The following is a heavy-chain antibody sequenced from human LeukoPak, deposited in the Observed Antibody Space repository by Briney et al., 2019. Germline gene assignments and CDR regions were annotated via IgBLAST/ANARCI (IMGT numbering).Heavy chain of an antibody. D-gene: IGHD5-18*01. CDR3: ARDGAADTALRPFDY. CDR1: GFTFSSYW. J-gene: IGHJ4*02. Sequence: GGSLRLSCAASGFTFSSYWMSWVRQAPGKGLEWVANIKKDGSEKYYVDSVKGRFTISRDNAKTSLYLQMNSLRAEDTAVYYCARDGAADTALRPFDYWGQGTLVTVSS. CDR2: IKKDGSEK. V-gene: IGHV3-7*03.